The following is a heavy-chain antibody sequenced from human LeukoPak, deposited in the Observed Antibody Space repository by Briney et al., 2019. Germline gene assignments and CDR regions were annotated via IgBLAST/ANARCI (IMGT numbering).Heavy chain of an antibody. Sequence: GGSLRLSCAASGFTFSSYGMHWVRQAPGKGLEWVAFIWYDGRNKYYADSVKGRFTTSRDNSKNTVFLQMNSLRHEDTAIYYCVIWGDYDVLTGYYVPDYWGQGTLVTVAS. CDR2: IWYDGRNK. J-gene: IGHJ4*02. CDR1: GFTFSSYG. V-gene: IGHV3-30*02. CDR3: VIWGDYDVLTGYYVPDY. D-gene: IGHD3-9*01.